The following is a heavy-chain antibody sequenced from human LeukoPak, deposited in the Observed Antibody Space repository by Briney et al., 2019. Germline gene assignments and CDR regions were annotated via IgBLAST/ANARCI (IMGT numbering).Heavy chain of an antibody. V-gene: IGHV3-21*01. CDR2: ISSGSTYL. CDR1: GFTFSNYN. CDR3: ARDSYSGTDY. D-gene: IGHD5-12*01. J-gene: IGHJ4*02. Sequence: GGSLRLSCAASGFTFSNYNMNWVRQAPGKGLEWVSSISSGSTYLHYVDSVKGRFTISRDNAKNSLYLQMNSLRAEDTAVYYCARDSYSGTDYWGQGTLVTVSS.